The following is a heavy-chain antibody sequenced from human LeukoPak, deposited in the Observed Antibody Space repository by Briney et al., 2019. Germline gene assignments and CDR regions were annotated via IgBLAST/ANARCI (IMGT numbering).Heavy chain of an antibody. CDR3: AKSPPDSSGYYPYYFDY. D-gene: IGHD3-22*01. CDR1: GFTFSSYA. Sequence: GGSLRLSCAASGFTFSSYAMTWVRQAPGKGLEWVSAISGSGGSTYYADSVKGRFTISRDNSKNTLYLQMNSLRAEDTAVYYCAKSPPDSSGYYPYYFDYWGQGTLVTVSS. V-gene: IGHV3-23*01. J-gene: IGHJ4*02. CDR2: ISGSGGST.